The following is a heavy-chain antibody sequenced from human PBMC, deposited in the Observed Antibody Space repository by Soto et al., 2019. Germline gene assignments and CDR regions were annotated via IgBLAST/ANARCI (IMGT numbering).Heavy chain of an antibody. CDR3: ARRGNNGWFYDY. CDR2: MNTNSGNA. V-gene: IGHV1-8*01. CDR1: GYTFTHND. Sequence: QVQLVQSGAEMKKPGASVMVSCKASGYTFTHNDINWVRQATGQGLELMGWMNTNSGNAGYARKFQGRXXMXRXXAISTAYMLLSSLESDDTAVYYCARRGNNGWFYDYWGQGTLVTVSS. D-gene: IGHD6-19*01. J-gene: IGHJ4*02.